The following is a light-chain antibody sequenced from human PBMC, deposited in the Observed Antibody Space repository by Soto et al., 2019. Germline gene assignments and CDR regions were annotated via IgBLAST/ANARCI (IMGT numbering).Light chain of an antibody. Sequence: DIQXTPKTCQRAATLGYRVTINCRASQGIRNDLRWYKKKKGKEXKXXXYAESGLKSGVQSRLRGSGSGNEFNIKIRSIRPEEFDTYYCLKHNTNPRTVGDGTQVDI. CDR2: AES. J-gene: IGKJ1*01. V-gene: IGKV1-17*01. CDR1: QGIRND. CDR3: LKHNTNPRT.